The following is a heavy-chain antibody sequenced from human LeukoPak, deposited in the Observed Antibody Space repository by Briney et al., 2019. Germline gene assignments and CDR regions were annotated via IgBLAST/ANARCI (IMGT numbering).Heavy chain of an antibody. CDR3: AREAIVVVPAARELDY. CDR2: IYHSGST. CDR1: GGSISSSNW. V-gene: IGHV4-4*02. Sequence: PSETLSLTCAVSGGSISSSNWWSWVRQPPGQGLEWIGEIYHSGSTNYNPSLKSRVTISVDKSKNQFSLKLSFVTAADTAVYYCAREAIVVVPAARELDYWGQGTLVTVSS. D-gene: IGHD2-2*01. J-gene: IGHJ4*02.